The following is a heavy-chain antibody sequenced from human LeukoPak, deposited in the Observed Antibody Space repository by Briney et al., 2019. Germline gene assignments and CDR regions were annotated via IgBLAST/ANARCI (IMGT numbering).Heavy chain of an antibody. D-gene: IGHD5-18*01. J-gene: IGHJ6*03. V-gene: IGHV1-2*02. CDR1: GYTFTGYY. Sequence: ASVKVSCKASGYTFTGYYMHWVRQAPGQGLEWMGWINPNSGGTNYAQKFQGRVTMTRDTSISTAYMELSRLRSDDTAVYYCARDPTGYYDYCYYMDVWGKGTTVTVSS. CDR3: ARDPTGYYDYCYYMDV. CDR2: INPNSGGT.